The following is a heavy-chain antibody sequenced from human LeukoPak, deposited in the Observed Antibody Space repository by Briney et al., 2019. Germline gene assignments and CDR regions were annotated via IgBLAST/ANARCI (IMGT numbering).Heavy chain of an antibody. CDR1: GFTFSDYY. D-gene: IGHD4-17*01. Sequence: KPGGSLRLSCAASGFTFSDYYMSWVREAPGKGLEWVSYISRTSTFTNYADSVKGRFTISRNNAENSLYLQMNSLRAEDTAVYFCVRVGLDYGDYVDYWGQGSLVTVSS. CDR2: ISRTSTFT. V-gene: IGHV3-11*05. J-gene: IGHJ4*02. CDR3: VRVGLDYGDYVDY.